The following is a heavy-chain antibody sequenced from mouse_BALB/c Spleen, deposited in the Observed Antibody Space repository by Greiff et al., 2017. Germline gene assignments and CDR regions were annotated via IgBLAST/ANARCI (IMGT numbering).Heavy chain of an antibody. Sequence: EVKLVESGGDLVKPGGSLKLSCAASGFTFSSYGMSWVRQTPDKRLEWVATISSGGSYTYYSDSVKGRFTISRDNAKNTLYLQMSSLKSEDTAMYYCARKTMDYWGQGTSVTVSS. CDR1: GFTFSSYG. J-gene: IGHJ4*01. V-gene: IGHV5-6*01. CDR3: ARKTMDY. CDR2: ISSGGSYT.